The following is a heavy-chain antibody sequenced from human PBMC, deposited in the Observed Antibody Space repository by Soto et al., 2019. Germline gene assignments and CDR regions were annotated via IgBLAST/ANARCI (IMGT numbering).Heavy chain of an antibody. V-gene: IGHV3-30-3*01. CDR3: ARMRVFGIAAAGTGMDV. CDR2: ISYDGSNK. J-gene: IGHJ6*02. D-gene: IGHD6-13*01. Sequence: GGSLRLSCAASGFTFSSYAMHWVRQAPGKGLGWVAVISYDGSNKYYADSVKGRFTISRDNSKNTLYLQMNRLRAEDTAVYYCARMRVFGIAAAGTGMDVWGQGTTVTVS. CDR1: GFTFSSYA.